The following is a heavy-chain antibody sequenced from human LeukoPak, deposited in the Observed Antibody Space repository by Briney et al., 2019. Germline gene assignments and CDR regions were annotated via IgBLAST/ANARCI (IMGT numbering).Heavy chain of an antibody. J-gene: IGHJ6*03. CDR1: GFTFSSYW. D-gene: IGHD1-26*01. CDR2: INSDGSST. Sequence: GGSLRLSCAASGFTFSSYWMHWVRQAPGKGLVWVSRINSDGSSTSYADSVKGRFTISRDNAKNTLYLQMNSLRAEDTAVYYCARDPILYSGSYSDYYYYYYMDVWGKGTTVTVSS. CDR3: ARDPILYSGSYSDYYYYYYMDV. V-gene: IGHV3-74*01.